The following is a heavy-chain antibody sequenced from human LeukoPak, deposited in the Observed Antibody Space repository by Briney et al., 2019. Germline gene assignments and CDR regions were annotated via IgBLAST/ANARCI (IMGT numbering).Heavy chain of an antibody. J-gene: IGHJ3*02. Sequence: GGSLRLSCAASGFTFSSYGMSWVRQAPGKGLEWVSAISGSGGSTYYADSVKGRFTISRDNSKNTLYLQMNSLRAEDTAVYYCAKDRGKGTYYYDSSGPTEAFDIWGQGTMVTVSS. V-gene: IGHV3-23*01. CDR1: GFTFSSYG. CDR3: AKDRGKGTYYYDSSGPTEAFDI. CDR2: ISGSGGST. D-gene: IGHD3-22*01.